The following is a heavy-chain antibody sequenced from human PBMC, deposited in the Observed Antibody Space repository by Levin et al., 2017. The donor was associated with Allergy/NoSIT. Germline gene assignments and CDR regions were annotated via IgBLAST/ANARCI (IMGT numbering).Heavy chain of an antibody. V-gene: IGHV3-74*01. CDR1: GFTFSSYW. CDR3: ARPMSIAAAGSYNYGMDV. J-gene: IGHJ6*02. CDR2: IKSDGSST. D-gene: IGHD6-13*01. Sequence: GGSLRLSCAASGFTFSSYWMHWVRQAPGKGLVWVSRIKSDGSSTSYADSVKGRFTISRDNAKNTLYLQMNSLRAEDTAVYYCARPMSIAAAGSYNYGMDVWGQGTTVTVSS.